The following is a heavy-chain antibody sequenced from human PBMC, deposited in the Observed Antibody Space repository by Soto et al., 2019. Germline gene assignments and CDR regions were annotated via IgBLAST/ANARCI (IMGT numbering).Heavy chain of an antibody. CDR3: ARPVTYYYGSGSYCGFDY. CDR2: ISSSSSYI. CDR1: GFTFSSYS. D-gene: IGHD3-10*01. J-gene: IGHJ4*02. Sequence: EVQLVESGGGLVKPGGSLRLSCAASGFTFSSYSMNWVRQAPGKGLEWVSSISSSSSYIYYADSVKGRFTISRDNAKNSLYLQMNSLRAEDTAVYYCARPVTYYYGSGSYCGFDYWGQGTLVTVSS. V-gene: IGHV3-21*01.